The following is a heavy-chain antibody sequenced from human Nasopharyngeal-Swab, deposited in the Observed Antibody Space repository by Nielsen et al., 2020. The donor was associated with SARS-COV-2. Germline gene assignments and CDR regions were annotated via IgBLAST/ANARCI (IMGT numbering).Heavy chain of an antibody. CDR1: GGSFSGYY. J-gene: IGHJ6*02. D-gene: IGHD2-2*01. CDR2: INHSGST. Sequence: SETLSLTCAVYGGSFSGYYWSWIRQPPGKGLEWIGEINHSGSTNYNPSLKSRVTISVDTSKNQFSLKLSSVTAADTAVYYCARGIVVVPAAMAYYYYYVMDVWGQGTTVTVSS. V-gene: IGHV4-34*01. CDR3: ARGIVVVPAAMAYYYYYVMDV.